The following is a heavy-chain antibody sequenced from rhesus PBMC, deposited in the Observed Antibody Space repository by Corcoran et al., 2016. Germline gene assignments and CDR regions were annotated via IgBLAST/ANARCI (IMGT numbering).Heavy chain of an antibody. CDR3: AREEYCSGIYCYSPIWYFDL. D-gene: IGHD2-27*01. J-gene: IGHJ2*01. CDR2: ISGSGGST. Sequence: QVQLQESGPGLVKPSETLSFTCAVSGGSISSYYWSWIRQPPGTGLEWIGPISGSGGSTEYNPSLKRRVTISTDPVKNQFSLKLSSVTAADTAVYYCAREEYCSGIYCYSPIWYFDLWGPGTPITISS. CDR1: GGSISSYY. V-gene: IGHV4-173*01.